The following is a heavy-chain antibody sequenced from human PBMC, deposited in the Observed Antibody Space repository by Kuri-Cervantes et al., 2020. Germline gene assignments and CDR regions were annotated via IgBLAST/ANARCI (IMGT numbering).Heavy chain of an antibody. Sequence: SQTLSLTCVVSGDSISSNVWWSWVRQPPGKGLEWIGEIYHSGSTNYNPSLKSRVTISVDTSKNQFSLKLSSVTAADTAVYYCARLFRTGVDYWGQGTLVTVSS. CDR3: ARLFRTGVDY. CDR1: GDSISSNVW. J-gene: IGHJ4*02. V-gene: IGHV4-4*02. CDR2: IYHSGST. D-gene: IGHD7-27*01.